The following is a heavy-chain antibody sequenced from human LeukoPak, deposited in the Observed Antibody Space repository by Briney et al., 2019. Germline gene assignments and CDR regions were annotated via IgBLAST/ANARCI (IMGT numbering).Heavy chain of an antibody. CDR1: GGSFSGYY. J-gene: IGHJ5*02. V-gene: IGHV4-34*01. D-gene: IGHD5-18*01. CDR2: INHSGST. CDR3: ARGRSWGIQLWLMGARWFDP. Sequence: SETLSLTCAVYGGSFSGYYWSWIRQPPGKGLEWIGEINHSGSTNYNPSLKSRVTISVDTSKNQFSLKLSSVTAADTAVYYCARGRSWGIQLWLMGARWFDPWGQGTLVTVSS.